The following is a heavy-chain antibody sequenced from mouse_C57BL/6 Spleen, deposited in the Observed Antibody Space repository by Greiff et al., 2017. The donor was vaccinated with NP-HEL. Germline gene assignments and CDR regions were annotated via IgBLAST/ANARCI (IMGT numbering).Heavy chain of an antibody. V-gene: IGHV2-6*01. CDR1: GFSLTSYG. Sequence: VKLMESGPGLVAPSQCLSITCPVSGFSLTSYGVDWVRQSPGKGLEWLGVIWGVGSTNYNSDLKSRLSISKDNSKSQVFLKMNSLQTEDTAMYYSASLGYAMDYWGQGTSVTVAS. J-gene: IGHJ4*01. CDR2: IWGVGST. CDR3: ASLGYAMDY. D-gene: IGHD4-1*01.